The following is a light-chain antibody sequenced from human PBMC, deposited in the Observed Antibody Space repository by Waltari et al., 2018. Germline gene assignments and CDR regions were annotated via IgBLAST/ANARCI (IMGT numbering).Light chain of an antibody. CDR1: QSISSN. J-gene: IGKJ1*01. CDR3: QQYNNWPQT. Sequence: EIVMTHSPATLSVSPGERATLSCRASQSISSNLAWCHHGPGQAPRLLIYDASSRATGIPARLSGSGSWTTFTLTTSSLQSEDFALYYCQQYNNWPQTFGQGTKVEIE. CDR2: DAS. V-gene: IGKV3-15*01.